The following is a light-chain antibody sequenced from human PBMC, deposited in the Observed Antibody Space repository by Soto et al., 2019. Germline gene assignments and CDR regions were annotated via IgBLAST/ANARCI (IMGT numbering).Light chain of an antibody. CDR2: DAS. CDR1: QSISSSY. V-gene: IGKV3-20*01. Sequence: EIVLTQSPATLSLSPGERATLSCRASQSISSSYLAWYQQKPGQAPRLLIYDASSRATGIPDRFSGSGSGTDFTLTISRLEPEDLGVYYCQQYGYSPPWTFGQGTKVEI. CDR3: QQYGYSPPWT. J-gene: IGKJ1*01.